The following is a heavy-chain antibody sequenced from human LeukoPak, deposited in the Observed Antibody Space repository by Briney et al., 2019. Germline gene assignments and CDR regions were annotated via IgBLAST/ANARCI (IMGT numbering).Heavy chain of an antibody. CDR1: GFTFISYE. CDR3: ARIGAYYDLDY. V-gene: IGHV3-48*03. Sequence: PGGSLRLSCAASGFTFISYEMNWVRQAPGKGLEWVSYISSSGSSIYYADSVKGRFTISRDNAKNSLYLQMNTLRAEHTAVYYCARIGAYYDLDYWGQGTLVTVSS. D-gene: IGHD3-22*01. CDR2: ISSSGSSI. J-gene: IGHJ4*02.